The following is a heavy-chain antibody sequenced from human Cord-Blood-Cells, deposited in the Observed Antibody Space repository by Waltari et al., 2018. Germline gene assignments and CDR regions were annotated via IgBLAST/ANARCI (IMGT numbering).Heavy chain of an antibody. CDR2: FSPIFGTA. Sequence: QVQLVQSGAEVKKPGSSVKVSCKASGGTFSSYAISWVRQAPGHGLEWMGGFSPIFGTANYAQKCQGRVTITADESTSTAYMELSSLRSEDTAVYYCARAFCSSTSCYRVVWFDPWGQGTLVTVSS. V-gene: IGHV1-69*12. J-gene: IGHJ5*02. CDR1: GGTFSSYA. CDR3: ARAFCSSTSCYRVVWFDP. D-gene: IGHD2-2*02.